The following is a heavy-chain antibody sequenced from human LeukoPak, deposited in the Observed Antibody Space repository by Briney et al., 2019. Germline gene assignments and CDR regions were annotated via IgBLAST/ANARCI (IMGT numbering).Heavy chain of an antibody. Sequence: PSETLSLTCTVSGGSISSSSYYWGWIRQPPGKGLEWIGSIYYSGSTYYTPSLKSRVTISVDTSKNQFFLKLSSVTAADTAVYYCARLEGHSYNYWGQGTLVTVSS. CDR3: ARLEGHSYNY. CDR2: IYYSGST. CDR1: GGSISSSSYY. D-gene: IGHD5-18*01. V-gene: IGHV4-39*01. J-gene: IGHJ4*02.